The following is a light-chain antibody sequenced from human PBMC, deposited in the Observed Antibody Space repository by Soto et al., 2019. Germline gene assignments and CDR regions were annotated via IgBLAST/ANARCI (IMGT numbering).Light chain of an antibody. Sequence: EIVLTQSPGTLSLSPGERATLSCRASQSVSKYLAWYQHKPGQAPRVLIYGASSRATGIPDRFSGSGSGTDFTLTISRLEPEDFAVYYCQHYAGSPWTFGQGTKVEIK. V-gene: IGKV3-20*01. CDR1: QSVSKY. CDR3: QHYAGSPWT. J-gene: IGKJ1*01. CDR2: GAS.